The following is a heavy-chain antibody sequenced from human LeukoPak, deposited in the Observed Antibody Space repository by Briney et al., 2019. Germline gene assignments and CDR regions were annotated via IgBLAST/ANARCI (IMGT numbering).Heavy chain of an antibody. CDR1: GFTFSSYS. V-gene: IGHV3-21*01. J-gene: IGHJ4*02. D-gene: IGHD2-15*01. CDR3: ARAPLGYCSGGSCYDLDY. Sequence: GGSLRLSCAASGFTFSSYSMNWVRQAPGKGLEWVSSISSSSSYIYYADSVKGRFTISRDNAKNSLYLQMNSLRAEDTAVYYCARAPLGYCSGGSCYDLDYWGQGTPVTVSS. CDR2: ISSSSSYI.